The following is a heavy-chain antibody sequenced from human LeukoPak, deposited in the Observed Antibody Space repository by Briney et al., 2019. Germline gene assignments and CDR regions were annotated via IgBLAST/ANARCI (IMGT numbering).Heavy chain of an antibody. V-gene: IGHV4-38-2*02. CDR3: ARGARNYYGSSGYYPVFDY. Sequence: PSETLSLTCTVSGYSISSGYYWGWLRQPPGKGLEWIGEIDHSGSTNYNPSLKSRVTISVDTSRNQFSLKLSSVTAADTAVYYCARGARNYYGSSGYYPVFDYWGQGTLVTVSS. D-gene: IGHD3-22*01. J-gene: IGHJ4*02. CDR2: IDHSGST. CDR1: GYSISSGYY.